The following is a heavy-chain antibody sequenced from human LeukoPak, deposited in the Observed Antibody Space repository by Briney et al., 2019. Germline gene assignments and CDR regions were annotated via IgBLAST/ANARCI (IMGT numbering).Heavy chain of an antibody. CDR3: NVRWGPNSDY. D-gene: IGHD7-27*01. CDR2: INPSGGST. CDR1: GYTFTSYY. Sequence: ASVKVSCKASGYTFTSYYMHWVRQAPGQGLEWMGIINPSGGSTSYAQKFQGRVTMTRDMSTSTVYMELSSLRAEDTAVYYCNVRWGPNSDYWGQGTLVTVSS. J-gene: IGHJ4*02. V-gene: IGHV1-46*01.